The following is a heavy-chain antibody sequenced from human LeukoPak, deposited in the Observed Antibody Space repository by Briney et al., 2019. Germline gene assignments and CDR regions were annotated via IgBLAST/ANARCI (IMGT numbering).Heavy chain of an antibody. CDR2: ISAYNGNT. CDR3: ARAYEDDYYDSSGYYHY. D-gene: IGHD3-22*01. Sequence: ASVKVSCKASGYTFTSYGISWVRQAPGQGLEWMGWISAYNGNTNYAQKLQGRVTMTTDISTSTAYMELRSLRSDDTAMYYCARAYEDDYYDSSGYYHYWGQGTLVTVSS. J-gene: IGHJ4*02. V-gene: IGHV1-18*01. CDR1: GYTFTSYG.